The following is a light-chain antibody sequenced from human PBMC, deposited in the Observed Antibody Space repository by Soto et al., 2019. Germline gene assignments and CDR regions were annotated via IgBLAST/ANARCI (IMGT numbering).Light chain of an antibody. CDR2: DAS. V-gene: IGKV1-5*01. J-gene: IGKJ1*01. CDR3: KKYKSYWT. Sequence: SQMTQSPSTLSASVGYRVSITCRASQSISSWLAWYQRKPGKAPKLLLSDASSLESEVPSRFRGRGSGKEFTLTISSLQPDDFAIYYGKKYKSYWTFGQGT. CDR1: QSISSW.